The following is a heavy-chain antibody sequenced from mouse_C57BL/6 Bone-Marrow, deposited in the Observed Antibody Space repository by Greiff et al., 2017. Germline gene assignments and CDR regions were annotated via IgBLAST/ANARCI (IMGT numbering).Heavy chain of an antibody. Sequence: QVQLQQSGPELVKPGASVKISCKASGYAFSSSWMNWVKQRPGKGLEWIGRIYPGDGATNYNGKFKGKATLSADKSSSTAYMQLSSLTSEYSAVYFCARWDYDYGPIAYWGQGTLVTVSA. CDR3: ARWDYDYGPIAY. CDR2: IYPGDGAT. V-gene: IGHV1-82*01. D-gene: IGHD2-4*01. CDR1: GYAFSSSW. J-gene: IGHJ3*01.